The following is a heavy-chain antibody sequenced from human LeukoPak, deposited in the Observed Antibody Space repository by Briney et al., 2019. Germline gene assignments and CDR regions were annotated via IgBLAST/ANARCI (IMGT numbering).Heavy chain of an antibody. CDR3: AKVGAVADTQGMGYFDY. CDR1: GGSLNSDF. V-gene: IGHV4-59*01. Sequence: PSETLSLTCPVSGGSLNSDFWSWIRQPPGKGLEWIGYVYSTGSTNYNPSLSSRVSISIDTSKNQFSLKLTSVTAADTAVYYCAKVGAVADTQGMGYFDYWGQGTLVTVSS. CDR2: VYSTGST. D-gene: IGHD6-19*01. J-gene: IGHJ4*02.